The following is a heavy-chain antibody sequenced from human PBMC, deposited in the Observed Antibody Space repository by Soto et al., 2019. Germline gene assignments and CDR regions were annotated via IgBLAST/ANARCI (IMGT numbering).Heavy chain of an antibody. D-gene: IGHD5-12*01. CDR1: GFTFDDYA. Sequence: EVQLVESGGGLVQPGRSLRLSCAASGFTFDDYAMHWVRQAPGKGLEWVSGISWNSGSIGYADSVKGRFTISRDNAKNSLYLRMNSLRAEDTALYYCAKGGAWLQSPHYFDYWGQGTLVTVSS. V-gene: IGHV3-9*01. CDR3: AKGGAWLQSPHYFDY. J-gene: IGHJ4*02. CDR2: ISWNSGSI.